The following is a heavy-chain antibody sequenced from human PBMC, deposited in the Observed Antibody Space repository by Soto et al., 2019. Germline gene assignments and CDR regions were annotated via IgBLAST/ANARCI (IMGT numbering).Heavy chain of an antibody. V-gene: IGHV3-21*01. D-gene: IGHD6-13*01. Sequence: PGGSLRLSCAASGFTFSSYSMNWVRQAPGKGLEWVSSISSSSSYIYYADSVKGRFAISRDNAKNSLYLQMNSLRAEDTAVYYCASGRSGYSSSWKDWGQGTLVTVS. J-gene: IGHJ4*02. CDR1: GFTFSSYS. CDR2: ISSSSSYI. CDR3: ASGRSGYSSSWKD.